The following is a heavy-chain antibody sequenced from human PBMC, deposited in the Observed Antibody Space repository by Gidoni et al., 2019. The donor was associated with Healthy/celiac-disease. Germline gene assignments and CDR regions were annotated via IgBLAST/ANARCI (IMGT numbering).Heavy chain of an antibody. Sequence: QVQLVQSGAEVKKPGSSVKVSCKASGGTFSSYAISWVRQAPGQGLEWMGGIIPIFGTATYAQKFQGRVTITADKSTSTAYMELSSLRSEDTAVYYCGGGRSGEDILTGIDYWGQGTLVTVSS. V-gene: IGHV1-69*06. J-gene: IGHJ4*02. D-gene: IGHD3-9*01. CDR3: GGGRSGEDILTGIDY. CDR1: GGTFSSYA. CDR2: IIPIFGTA.